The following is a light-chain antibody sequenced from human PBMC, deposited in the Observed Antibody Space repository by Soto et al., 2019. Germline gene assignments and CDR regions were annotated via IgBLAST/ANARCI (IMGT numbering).Light chain of an antibody. Sequence: EIVITQSPATLSVSPGERATLSCRASQSVYNNLAWYQQKPSQAPRPLIYDVSSRATDVPTRFSGSGSGTEFTLTISSLQSEDFAVYYCQQYNNWPRTFGQGTKVDIK. CDR1: QSVYNN. CDR3: QQYNNWPRT. V-gene: IGKV3-15*01. CDR2: DVS. J-gene: IGKJ1*01.